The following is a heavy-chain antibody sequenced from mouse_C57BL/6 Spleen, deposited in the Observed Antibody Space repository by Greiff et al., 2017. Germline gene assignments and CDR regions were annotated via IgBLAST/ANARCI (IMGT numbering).Heavy chain of an antibody. D-gene: IGHD2-2*01. V-gene: IGHV1-4*01. CDR1: GYTFTSYT. CDR3: ARSWLRRLGDY. J-gene: IGHJ4*01. Sequence: QVQLQQSGAELARPGASVKMSCKASGYTFTSYTMHWVKQRPGQGLEWIGYINPSSGYTKYNQKFKDKATLTEDKSSSTAYMQLSSLTSEDSAVYYCARSWLRRLGDYWGQGTSVTVSS. CDR2: INPSSGYT.